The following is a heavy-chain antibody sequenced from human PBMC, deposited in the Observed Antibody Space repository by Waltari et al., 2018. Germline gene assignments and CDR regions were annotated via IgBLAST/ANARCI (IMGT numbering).Heavy chain of an antibody. CDR3: AKDGDYSLTEYDAFDV. V-gene: IGHV3-30*02. Sequence: VQLLESGGGVVQPGGSLRLSCAASGFIFSSHGMHWVRQIPGKGLEWVAVISFDGKKIFDADSVRGRFTISRDNSNNIVFLQMNSLRPEDSGVYYCAKDGDYSLTEYDAFDVWGQGTVVTVSP. CDR1: GFIFSSHG. J-gene: IGHJ3*01. CDR2: ISFDGKKI. D-gene: IGHD4-17*01.